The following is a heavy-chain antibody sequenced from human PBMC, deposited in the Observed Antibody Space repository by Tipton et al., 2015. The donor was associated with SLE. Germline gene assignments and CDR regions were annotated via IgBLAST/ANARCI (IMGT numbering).Heavy chain of an antibody. D-gene: IGHD2-8*02. V-gene: IGHV4-39*07. CDR2: IYYSGRT. Sequence: TLSLTCIVSGGSLSSSSYYWGWIRQPPGRGLEWIGNIYYSGRTYYTPSLKSRVTMSIDTSENQFSLRLTSVTAADTAVYYCARLGYCTGGVCYSHYYYGMDVWGQETTVTVSS. J-gene: IGHJ6*02. CDR1: GGSLSSSSYY. CDR3: ARLGYCTGGVCYSHYYYGMDV.